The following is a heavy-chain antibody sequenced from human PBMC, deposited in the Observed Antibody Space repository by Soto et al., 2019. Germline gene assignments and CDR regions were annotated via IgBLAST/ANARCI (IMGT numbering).Heavy chain of an antibody. CDR3: ARARYCSGGSCGAYYYGMDV. CDR2: IYYSGST. D-gene: IGHD2-15*01. V-gene: IGHV4-59*01. J-gene: IGHJ6*02. Sequence: SETLSLTCTVSGGSISSYYWSWIRQPPGKGLEWIGYIYYSGSTNYNPSLKSRVTISVDTSKNQFSLKLSSVTAADTAVYYCARARYCSGGSCGAYYYGMDVWGQGTTVTVS. CDR1: GGSISSYY.